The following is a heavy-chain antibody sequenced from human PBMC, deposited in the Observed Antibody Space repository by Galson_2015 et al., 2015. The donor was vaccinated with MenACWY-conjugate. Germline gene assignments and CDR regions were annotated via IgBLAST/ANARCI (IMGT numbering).Heavy chain of an antibody. CDR1: GFSFRNYG. V-gene: IGHV3-21*06. D-gene: IGHD6-19*01. Sequence: SLRLCCAGAGFSFRNYGINWSRQAPGKGLEWVSTISSGSVHIYYRVSVGGRFNISRDNATNLVFLQMSNLRVEDTAVYYCVASGWSILAGRPSFLDVWGKGTTVIVSS. CDR3: VASGWSILAGRPSFLDV. CDR2: ISSGSVHI. J-gene: IGHJ6*04.